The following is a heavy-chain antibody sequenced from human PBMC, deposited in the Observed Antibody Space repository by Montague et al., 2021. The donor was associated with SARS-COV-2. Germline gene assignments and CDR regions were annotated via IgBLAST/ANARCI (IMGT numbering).Heavy chain of an antibody. D-gene: IGHD6-6*01. Sequence: SLRLSCAASGFTFGGYDMNWVRQAPGKGLEWVSAIGIGGDTYYLGSVKGRFIISRENAKNSLYFQMNSLRVGDTAVYYCARGGEWSSSSLPDYWGQGTLVTVSS. CDR1: GFTFGGYD. V-gene: IGHV3-13*04. CDR3: ARGGEWSSSSLPDY. CDR2: IGIGGDT. J-gene: IGHJ4*02.